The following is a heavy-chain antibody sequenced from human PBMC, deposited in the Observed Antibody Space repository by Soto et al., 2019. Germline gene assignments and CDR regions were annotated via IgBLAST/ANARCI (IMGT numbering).Heavy chain of an antibody. V-gene: IGHV4-38-2*02. CDR2: VHYSGNT. J-gene: IGHJ5*02. CDR1: GYSISSGYH. Sequence: SETLSLTFTVSGYSISSGYHWAWIRQPPGKGLEWLGSVHYSGNTYYNPSLKSRLTISVDKSKNQFSLNLSSVTAADTAVYYCARQDRVVAEGRWFDPWGQGTLVTVSS. D-gene: IGHD2-15*01. CDR3: ARQDRVVAEGRWFDP.